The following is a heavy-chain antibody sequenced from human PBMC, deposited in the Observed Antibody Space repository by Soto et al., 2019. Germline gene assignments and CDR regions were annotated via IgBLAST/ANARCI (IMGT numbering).Heavy chain of an antibody. CDR1: GGTFSSYA. J-gene: IGHJ6*02. Sequence: ASVKVSCKASGGTFSSYAISWVRQAPGQGLEWMGGIIPIFGTANYAQKFQGRVTITADKSTRTAYMELSSLRSEDTAVYYCALYLYDILTGYYGPVSGVWGQGTTVTVSS. D-gene: IGHD3-9*01. CDR2: IIPIFGTA. CDR3: ALYLYDILTGYYGPVSGV. V-gene: IGHV1-69*06.